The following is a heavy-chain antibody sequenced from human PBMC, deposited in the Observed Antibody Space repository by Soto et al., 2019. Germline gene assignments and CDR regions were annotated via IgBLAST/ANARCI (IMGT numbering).Heavy chain of an antibody. D-gene: IGHD2-2*01. J-gene: IGHJ5*02. Sequence: ETLSLTCTVSGGSISSYYWSWIRQPPGKGLEWLAHIFSNDDKSYSTSLKSRLTISKDTSRSQVVLTMTNMDPVDSATYYCALIKDCSRTDCYLASFDPWGQGTLVTVSS. CDR2: IFSNDDK. CDR3: ALIKDCSRTDCYLASFDP. CDR1: GGSISSYYW. V-gene: IGHV2-26*01.